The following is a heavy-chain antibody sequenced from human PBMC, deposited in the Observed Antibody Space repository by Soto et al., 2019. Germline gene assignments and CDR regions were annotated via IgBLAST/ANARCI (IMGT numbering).Heavy chain of an antibody. V-gene: IGHV4-39*01. J-gene: IGHJ5*02. CDR3: AGQTFTIAAASYGRSNWFDP. Sequence: SETLSLTCTASGGSITSSSHFWGWVRQPPGKGLEWIGAIYFTGNTYYTPSLKSRLTMSIDTSKNELSLRLNSVTAADTAVYYCAGQTFTIAAASYGRSNWFDPWGPGTLVTVSS. CDR2: IYFTGNT. D-gene: IGHD6-25*01. CDR1: GGSITSSSHF.